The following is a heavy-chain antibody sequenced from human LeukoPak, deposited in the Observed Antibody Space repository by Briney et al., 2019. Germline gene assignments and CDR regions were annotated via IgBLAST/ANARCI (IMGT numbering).Heavy chain of an antibody. CDR2: IYYSGST. D-gene: IGHD3-16*01. Sequence: SETLSLTCTVSGGSISSSSYYWGWIRQPPGKGLEWIGSIYYSGSTYYNPSLKSRVTISVYTSKNQFSLKLSSVTAADTAVYYCARLGRPGGHHTIDYWGQGTLVTVSS. CDR1: GGSISSSSYY. CDR3: ARLGRPGGHHTIDY. J-gene: IGHJ4*02. V-gene: IGHV4-39*01.